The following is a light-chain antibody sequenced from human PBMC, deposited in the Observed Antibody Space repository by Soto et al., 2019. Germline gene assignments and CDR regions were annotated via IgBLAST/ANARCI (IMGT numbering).Light chain of an antibody. CDR2: GAS. J-gene: IGKJ1*01. V-gene: IGKV3-15*01. Sequence: EIVMTQSPATLSVSPGERATLSCRASQSVSSNLAWYQQKPGQAPRLLIYGASTRATGIPARFSGSGSGTEFTLTISSLQSQDFAVYYCQKYSNWWTFGRGTKVDIK. CDR3: QKYSNWWT. CDR1: QSVSSN.